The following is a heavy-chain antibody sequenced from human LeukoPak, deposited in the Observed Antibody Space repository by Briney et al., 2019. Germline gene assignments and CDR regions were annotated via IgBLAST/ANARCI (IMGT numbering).Heavy chain of an antibody. CDR1: GYTFTSYD. D-gene: IGHD6-19*01. J-gene: IGHJ5*02. Sequence: ASVKVSCKASGYTFTSYDINWVRQATGQGLEWIGWMNPNSGNTGYAQKFQGRVTMTRNTSINTAYMELSSLRSEDTAVYYCARPYYSSGWYDWFDPWGQGTLVTVSS. CDR2: MNPNSGNT. V-gene: IGHV1-8*01. CDR3: ARPYYSSGWYDWFDP.